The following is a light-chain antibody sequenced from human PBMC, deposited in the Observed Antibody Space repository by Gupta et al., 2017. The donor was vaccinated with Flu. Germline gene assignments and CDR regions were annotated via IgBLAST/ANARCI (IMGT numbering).Light chain of an antibody. V-gene: IGKV2-30*01. J-gene: IGKJ3*01. CDR1: ESLVYSDGNTY. CDR2: QVS. CDR3: MQGKYPFT. Sequence: DVVTTESPPSMPVTLGQPASISCRSSESLVYSDGNTYLNWFQQRPGQSPRRLIYQVSKRDSGVPDRFSGSGSGTDFTLKISSVEDEDVGVYYCMQGKYPFTFGPGTKLDIK.